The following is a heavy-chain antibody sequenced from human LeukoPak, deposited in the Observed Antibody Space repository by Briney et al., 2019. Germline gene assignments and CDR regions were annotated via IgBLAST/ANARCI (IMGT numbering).Heavy chain of an antibody. CDR1: GFTFNTYD. Sequence: TGGSLRLSCGASGFTFNTYDMHWVRQAPGKGLEWVSFIRYDGSHTYYVDSVKGRFTISRDNAKNSLYLQMNSLRAEDTALYYCAKDIRAAAGNSFDYWGQGTLVTVSS. V-gene: IGHV3-30*02. CDR3: AKDIRAAAGNSFDY. CDR2: IRYDGSHT. J-gene: IGHJ4*02. D-gene: IGHD6-13*01.